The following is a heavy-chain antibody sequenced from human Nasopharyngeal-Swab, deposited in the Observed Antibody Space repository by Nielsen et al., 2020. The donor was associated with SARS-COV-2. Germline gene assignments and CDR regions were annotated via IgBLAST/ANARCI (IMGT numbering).Heavy chain of an antibody. Sequence: GEPLKISCAASGFTFSSYAMSWVRQAPGKGLEWVSAISGSGGSTYYADSVKGRFTISRDNSKNTLYLQMNSLRAEDTAVYYCAKGYSGSYYALYYYYYMDVWGKGTTVTVSS. D-gene: IGHD1-26*01. CDR1: GFTFSSYA. J-gene: IGHJ6*03. CDR3: AKGYSGSYYALYYYYYMDV. V-gene: IGHV3-23*01. CDR2: ISGSGGST.